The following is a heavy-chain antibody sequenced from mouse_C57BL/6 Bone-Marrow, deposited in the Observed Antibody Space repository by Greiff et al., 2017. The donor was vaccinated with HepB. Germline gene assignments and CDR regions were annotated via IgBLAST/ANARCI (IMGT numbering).Heavy chain of an antibody. CDR2: IDPENGDT. CDR1: GFNIKDDY. V-gene: IGHV14-4*01. J-gene: IGHJ3*01. CDR3: TTGLRRRTWFAY. D-gene: IGHD2-2*01. Sequence: VQLQQSGAELVRPGASVKLSCTASGFNIKDDYMHWVKQRPEQGLEWIGWIDPENGDTEYASKFQGKATITAYTSSNTAYLQLSSLTSEDTAVYYCTTGLRRRTWFAYWGQGTLVTVSA.